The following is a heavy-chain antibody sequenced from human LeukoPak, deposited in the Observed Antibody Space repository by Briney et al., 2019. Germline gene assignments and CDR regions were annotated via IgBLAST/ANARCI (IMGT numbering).Heavy chain of an antibody. Sequence: PSETLSLTCTVSGGSISSSSYYWGWVRQAPGKGLERIGSIYYSGNTYYNPSLKSRVTISVDTSKNHFSLNLNSVTAADTAVYYCASGQPPYNGYYTSMLSTWGQGTLVTVSS. J-gene: IGHJ4*02. D-gene: IGHD5-12*01. CDR2: IYYSGNT. CDR3: ASGQPPYNGYYTSMLST. V-gene: IGHV4-39*02. CDR1: GGSISSSSYY.